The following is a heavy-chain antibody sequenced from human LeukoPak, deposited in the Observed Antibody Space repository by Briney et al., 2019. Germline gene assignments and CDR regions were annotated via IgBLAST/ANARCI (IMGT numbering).Heavy chain of an antibody. Sequence: PSETLSLTCTVSGGSISSSSYYWGWIRQPPGKGLEWIGSIYYSGSTYYNPSLKSRVTISVDTSKNQFSLKLSSVTAADTAVYYCATRQLGNDYWGQGTLVTVPS. V-gene: IGHV4-39*07. CDR1: GGSISSSSYY. CDR2: IYYSGST. D-gene: IGHD7-27*01. J-gene: IGHJ4*02. CDR3: ATRQLGNDY.